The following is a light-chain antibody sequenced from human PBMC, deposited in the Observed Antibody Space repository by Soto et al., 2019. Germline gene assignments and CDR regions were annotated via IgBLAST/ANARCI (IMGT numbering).Light chain of an antibody. J-gene: IGKJ5*01. V-gene: IGKV1-17*01. CDR2: AAF. CDR1: QVITND. Sequence: IQMTQSPSSLSASVGDRLSITCRASQVITNDLGWYQQKPGKAPKLLIYAAFTLHSGVPARFSGSRSGTDFTLTISSLQPEDFATYYCQQVNSYPQTFGQGTRLEIK. CDR3: QQVNSYPQT.